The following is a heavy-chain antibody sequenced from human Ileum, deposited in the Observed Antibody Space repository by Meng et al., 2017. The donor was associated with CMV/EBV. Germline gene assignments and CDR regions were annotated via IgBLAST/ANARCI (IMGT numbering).Heavy chain of an antibody. Sequence: GESLKISCAASGFTFSSYWMSWVRQAPGKGLEWVANIKQDGSEKYYVDSVKGRFTISRDNAKNSLYLQMNSLRAEDTAVYYCARRINSKPEMDVWGQGTTVTVSS. CDR3: ARRINSKPEMDV. CDR1: GFTFSSYW. D-gene: IGHD2/OR15-2a*01. J-gene: IGHJ6*02. V-gene: IGHV3-7*01. CDR2: IKQDGSEK.